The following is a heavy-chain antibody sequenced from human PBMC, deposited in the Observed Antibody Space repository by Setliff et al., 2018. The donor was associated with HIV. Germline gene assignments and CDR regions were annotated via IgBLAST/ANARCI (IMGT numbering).Heavy chain of an antibody. Sequence: PSETLSLTCTVSGGSISSSSYYWAWIRQPPGKGLEWIGSFHYSGSTYYSPSLKSRVTISVDTSKNQFSLKVSSVTAADTAVYYCARSPRRGFLEGGVNWFDPWGQGTLVTVSS. CDR3: ARSPRRGFLEGGVNWFDP. CDR1: GGSISSSSYY. V-gene: IGHV4-39*07. D-gene: IGHD3-3*01. CDR2: FHYSGST. J-gene: IGHJ5*02.